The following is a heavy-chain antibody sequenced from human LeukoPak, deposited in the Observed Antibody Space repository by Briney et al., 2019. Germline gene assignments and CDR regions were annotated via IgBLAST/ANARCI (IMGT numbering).Heavy chain of an antibody. CDR3: ARDPLEWSENYFDY. D-gene: IGHD3-3*01. CDR2: ISAYNGNT. CDR1: GYTFTSYG. Sequence: GASVKVSCKASGYTFTSYGISWVRQAPGQGLEWMGWISAYNGNTNYAQKLQGRVTMTTDTSTSTAYMVLRSLRSDDTAVYYCARDPLEWSENYFDYWGQGTLVTVSS. J-gene: IGHJ4*02. V-gene: IGHV1-18*01.